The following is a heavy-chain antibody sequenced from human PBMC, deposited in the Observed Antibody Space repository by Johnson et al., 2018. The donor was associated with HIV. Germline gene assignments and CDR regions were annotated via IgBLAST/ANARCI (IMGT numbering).Heavy chain of an antibody. CDR3: ARLSRLGDLELLSDTLDI. CDR2: INWNGGST. J-gene: IGHJ3*02. V-gene: IGHV3-20*04. D-gene: IGHD3-10*01. Sequence: VQLVESGGGVIRPGGSLRVSCVASGFNFDDYGMSWVRQAPGKGLEWVSGINWNGGSTSYADSVKGRFTISRDNAKKSLFLQMNTLIVEDTALYYCARLSRLGDLELLSDTLDIWGQGTMVTVSS. CDR1: GFNFDDYG.